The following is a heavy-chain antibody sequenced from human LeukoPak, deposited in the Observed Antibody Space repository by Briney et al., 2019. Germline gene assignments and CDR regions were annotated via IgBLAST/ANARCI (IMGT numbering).Heavy chain of an antibody. Sequence: GGSLRLSCAASGFTFSSYAMSWVRQAPGKGLEWVSAISGSGGSTYYADSVKGRFTISRDNSKNTLYLQMNSLRAEDTAVYYCAKDQGIDCSSTSRYDDAFDIWGQGTMVTVSS. J-gene: IGHJ3*02. D-gene: IGHD2-2*01. CDR3: AKDQGIDCSSTSRYDDAFDI. CDR1: GFTFSSYA. V-gene: IGHV3-23*01. CDR2: ISGSGGST.